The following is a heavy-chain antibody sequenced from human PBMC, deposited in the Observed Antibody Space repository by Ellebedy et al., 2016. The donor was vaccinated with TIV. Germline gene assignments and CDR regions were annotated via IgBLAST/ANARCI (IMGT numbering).Heavy chain of an antibody. CDR3: STPLPYYDSSGYHPPNY. V-gene: IGHV1-18*04. J-gene: IGHJ4*02. Sequence: ASVKVSCKASGYTFTKYYIHWVRQAPGQGLEWMGWISGYDGDTQYAQKFQGRITMTADATTSTVYMELSSLRSGDTAVYYCSTPLPYYDSSGYHPPNYWGQGTLVTVSS. CDR1: GYTFTKYY. CDR2: ISGYDGDT. D-gene: IGHD3-22*01.